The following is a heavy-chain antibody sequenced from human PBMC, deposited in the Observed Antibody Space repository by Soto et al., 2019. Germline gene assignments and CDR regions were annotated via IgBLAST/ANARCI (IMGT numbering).Heavy chain of an antibody. V-gene: IGHV1-18*04. CDR1: GYTFANYG. CDR2: ISGHDGKT. J-gene: IGHJ4*02. Sequence: QVELKQSGAAVKKPGASVKVSCRASGYTFANYGITWVRLAPGQGLQWMGWISGHDGKTKSNKNLQGRITMTTDTSTNTAYLKLKNLKSEDTAIYYCARDSAFLFGSTGYFDYWGQGTLVSVSS. CDR3: ARDSAFLFGSTGYFDY. D-gene: IGHD2-15*01.